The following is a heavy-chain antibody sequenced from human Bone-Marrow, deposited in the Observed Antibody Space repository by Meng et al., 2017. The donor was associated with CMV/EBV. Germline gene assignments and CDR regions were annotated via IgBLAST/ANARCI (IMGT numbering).Heavy chain of an antibody. CDR3: ASRVGATTNWFDP. D-gene: IGHD1-26*01. V-gene: IGHV1-69*05. J-gene: IGHJ5*02. Sequence: SVKVSCKASGYTFTSYDINWVRQAPGQGLEWMGGIIPIFGTANYAQKFQGRVTITTDESTSTAYMELSSLRSEDTAVYYCASRVGATTNWFDPWGQGTLVTVSS. CDR1: GYTFTSYD. CDR2: IIPIFGTA.